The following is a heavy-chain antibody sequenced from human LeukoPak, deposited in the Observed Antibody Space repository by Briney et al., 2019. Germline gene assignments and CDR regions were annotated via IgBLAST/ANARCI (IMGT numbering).Heavy chain of an antibody. Sequence: GGSLRLSCAASGFTFSSYGMHWVRQAPGKGLEWVAVIWYDRSNKYYADSVKGRFTISRDNSKNTLYLQMNSLRAEDTAVYYCARDGRIAAAVDAFDIWGQGTMVTVSS. J-gene: IGHJ3*02. V-gene: IGHV3-33*01. D-gene: IGHD6-13*01. CDR3: ARDGRIAAAVDAFDI. CDR2: IWYDRSNK. CDR1: GFTFSSYG.